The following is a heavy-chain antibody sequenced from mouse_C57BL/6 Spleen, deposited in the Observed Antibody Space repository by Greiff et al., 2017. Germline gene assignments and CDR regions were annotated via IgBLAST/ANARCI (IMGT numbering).Heavy chain of an antibody. CDR1: GFSFNTYA. CDR3: VSGKAAWFAY. J-gene: IGHJ3*01. CDR2: IRSKSNNYAT. Sequence: DVHLVESGGGLVQPKGSLKLSCAASGFSFNTYAMNWVRQAPGKGLEWVARIRSKSNNYATYYADSVKDRFTISRDDSESMLYLQMNNLKTEDTAMYYCVSGKAAWFAYWGQGTLVTVSA. V-gene: IGHV10-1*01.